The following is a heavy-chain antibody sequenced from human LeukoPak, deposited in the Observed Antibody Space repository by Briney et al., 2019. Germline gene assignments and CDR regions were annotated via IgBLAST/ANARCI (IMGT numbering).Heavy chain of an antibody. CDR1: GFTFSSYS. J-gene: IGHJ4*02. V-gene: IGHV3-7*05. CDR2: MNQDGGAK. CDR3: ARNRASLDF. Sequence: GGSLRLSCAASGFTFSSYSMSWVRQAPGKGLQWVASMNQDGGAKYYVDSVKGRFTISRDSAKNSLFLQMNSLRADDTAVYYCARNRASLDFWGQGTLVTVSS. D-gene: IGHD3-16*02.